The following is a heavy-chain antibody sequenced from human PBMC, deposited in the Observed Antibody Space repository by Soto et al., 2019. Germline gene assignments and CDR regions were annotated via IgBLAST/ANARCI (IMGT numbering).Heavy chain of an antibody. CDR2: IIPILGST. V-gene: IGHV1-69*01. J-gene: IGHJ5*02. D-gene: IGHD2-2*02. Sequence: QVQLLQSGAELREPGSSVRVSCTPSGGTFVSSAFAWVRQAPGGKIEWMGGIIPILGSTKYAEKFLGRLKTRADDSSRPAYLELSSLPFDATAVYFCAKKNTHGDSNKAWLDPWGQGTLVTVST. CDR3: AKKNTHGDSNKAWLDP. CDR1: GGTFVSSA.